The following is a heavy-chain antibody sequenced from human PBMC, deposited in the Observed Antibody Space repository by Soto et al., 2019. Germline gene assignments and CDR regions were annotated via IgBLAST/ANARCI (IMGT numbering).Heavy chain of an antibody. J-gene: IGHJ4*02. Sequence: SETLSLTCTVSGGSISSYYWSWIRQPPGKGLEWIGYIYYSGSTNYNPSLKSRVTISVDTSKNQFSLKPTSVTAADTAVYYCARDKIAGFFDYWGQGTLVTVSS. CDR1: GGSISSYY. V-gene: IGHV4-59*12. CDR2: IYYSGST. CDR3: ARDKIAGFFDY. D-gene: IGHD2-21*01.